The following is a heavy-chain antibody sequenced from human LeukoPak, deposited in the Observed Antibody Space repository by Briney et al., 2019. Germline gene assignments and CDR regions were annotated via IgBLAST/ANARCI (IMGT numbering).Heavy chain of an antibody. CDR3: ARGHSSGWFDY. V-gene: IGHV4-34*01. CDR2: INHSGSS. J-gene: IGHJ4*02. D-gene: IGHD6-19*01. Sequence: SETLSLTCAVYGGSFSGYYWSWIRQPPGKGLEWIGEINHSGSSNYNPSLKSRVTISVDTSKNQFSLKLSSVTAADTAVYYCARGHSSGWFDYWGQGTLVTVSS. CDR1: GGSFSGYY.